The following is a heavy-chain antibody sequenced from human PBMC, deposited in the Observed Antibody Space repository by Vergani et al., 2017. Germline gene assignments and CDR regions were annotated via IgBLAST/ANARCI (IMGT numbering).Heavy chain of an antibody. CDR3: ARHRGDNDRGGMDV. CDR2: ISHSGST. J-gene: IGHJ6*02. Sequence: QVQLQESGPGLVKPSETLSLTCAVSGYSISSTYYWGWIRQPPGKGLEWIGSISHSGSTYNNPSLKSLVTISVDTSKNPYSLKLSSVTAADTAVYYCARHRGDNDRGGMDVWGQGTTVTVSS. CDR1: GYSISSTYY. V-gene: IGHV4-38-2*01. D-gene: IGHD2-21*02.